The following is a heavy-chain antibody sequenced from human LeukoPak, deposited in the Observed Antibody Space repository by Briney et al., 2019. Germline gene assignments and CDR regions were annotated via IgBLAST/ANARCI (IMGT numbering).Heavy chain of an antibody. CDR2: IYYSGST. V-gene: IGHV4-59*01. CDR3: AKEDSSGWPWDWFDP. J-gene: IGHJ5*02. D-gene: IGHD6-19*01. Sequence: SETLSLTCTVSGGSISSYYWSWIRQPPGKGLERIGYIYYSGSTNYNPSLKSRVTISVDTSKNQFSLKLSSVTAADTAVYYCAKEDSSGWPWDWFDPWGQGTLVTVSS. CDR1: GGSISSYY.